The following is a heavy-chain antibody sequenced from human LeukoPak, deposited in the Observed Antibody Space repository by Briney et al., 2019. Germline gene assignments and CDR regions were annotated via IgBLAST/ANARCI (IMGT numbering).Heavy chain of an antibody. J-gene: IGHJ1*01. CDR1: GFTFSSYW. V-gene: IGHV3-7*01. Sequence: GGSLRLSCAASGFTFSSYWMSWVRQAPGKGLEWVADIKQDGSEKYYVDSVKGRFTISRDNAKNSLYLQMNSLRAEDTAVYYCAREVDCSSTSCYTGYFQHWGQGTLVTVSS. CDR3: AREVDCSSTSCYTGYFQH. CDR2: IKQDGSEK. D-gene: IGHD2-2*02.